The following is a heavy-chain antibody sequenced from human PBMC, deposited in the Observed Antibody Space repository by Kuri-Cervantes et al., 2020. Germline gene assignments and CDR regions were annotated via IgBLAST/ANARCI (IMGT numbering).Heavy chain of an antibody. CDR2: ISSSSSYI. D-gene: IGHD5-12*01. V-gene: IGHV3-21*01. Sequence: GESLKISCAASGFTFSSYSMNWVRQAPGKGLEWVSSISSSSSYIYYADSVKGRFTISRDNAKNSLYLQMNSLGAEDTAVYYCAKEGAYSGYGEVAFDIWGQGTMVTVSS. CDR1: GFTFSSYS. J-gene: IGHJ3*02. CDR3: AKEGAYSGYGEVAFDI.